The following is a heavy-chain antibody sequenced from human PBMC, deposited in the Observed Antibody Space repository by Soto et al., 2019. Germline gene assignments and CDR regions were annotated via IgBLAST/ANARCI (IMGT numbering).Heavy chain of an antibody. CDR1: GYTFTSYG. CDR2: ISAYNGNT. D-gene: IGHD3-10*01. CDR3: AREEYYYGSGAFFDD. Sequence: ASVKVSCKASGYTFTSYGISWVRQAPGQGLEWMGWISAYNGNTNYAQKLQGRVTMTTDTSTSTAYMELRSLRSDDTAVYYCAREEYYYGSGAFFDDWGQGTLVTVSS. V-gene: IGHV1-18*01. J-gene: IGHJ4*02.